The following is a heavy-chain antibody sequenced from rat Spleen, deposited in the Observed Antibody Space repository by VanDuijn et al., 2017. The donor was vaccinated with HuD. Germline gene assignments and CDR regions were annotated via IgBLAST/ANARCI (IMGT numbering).Heavy chain of an antibody. V-gene: IGHV5-25*01. D-gene: IGHD3-8*01. J-gene: IGHJ1*01. CDR3: ATSPYYWYFDF. CDR2: ISPSGGST. Sequence: EVQLVESGGGLVLPGRSMKLSCAASGFTFSNYYMAWVRQAPTKGLEWVASISPSGGSTYYRDSVKGRFIISRDIAKSTLYLQMDSLRSEDTATYYCATSPYYWYFDFWGPGTMVTVSS. CDR1: GFTFSNYY.